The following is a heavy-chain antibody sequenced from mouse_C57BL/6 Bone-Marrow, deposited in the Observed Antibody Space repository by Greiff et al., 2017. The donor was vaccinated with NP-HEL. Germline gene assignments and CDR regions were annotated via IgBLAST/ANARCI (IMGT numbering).Heavy chain of an antibody. V-gene: IGHV1-64*01. D-gene: IGHD1-1*01. Sequence: QVQLQQSGAELVKPGASVKLSCKASGYTFTSYWMHWVKQRPGQGLEWIGMIHPNSGSTNYNEKFKSKATLTVDTSSSTAYMQLSSLTSEDSAVYDCARPSYYGRVPWYFDYWGQGTTLTVSS. CDR3: ARPSYYGRVPWYFDY. CDR2: IHPNSGST. J-gene: IGHJ2*01. CDR1: GYTFTSYW.